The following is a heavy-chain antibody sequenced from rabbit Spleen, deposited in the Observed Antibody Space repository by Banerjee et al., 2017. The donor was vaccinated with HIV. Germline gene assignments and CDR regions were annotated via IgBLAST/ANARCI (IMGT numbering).Heavy chain of an antibody. CDR3: ARDGAGGSYFAL. J-gene: IGHJ4*01. D-gene: IGHD8-1*01. Sequence: QQLVESGGGLVKPGASLTLTCTASGFTISSSYYMTWGRQAPGKGLEWIACTVAGVSNTHYASWAKGRFTISKTSSTSVTLELSSLTAADTATYFCARDGAGGSYFALWGPGTLVTVS. CDR1: GFTISSSYY. CDR2: TVAGVSNT. V-gene: IGHV1S40*01.